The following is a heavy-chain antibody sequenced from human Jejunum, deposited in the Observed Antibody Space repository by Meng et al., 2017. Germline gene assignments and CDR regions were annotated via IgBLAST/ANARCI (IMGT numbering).Heavy chain of an antibody. Sequence: QVHLRQWGAGLLKPSETLSLTFGVYGGSFNSYFWNWFRQPPGKGLEWIGEINQNGRTNYNPSLESRVTISMDKSKKEFSLRLASVTAADTALYYCVRGRDPMVVGELDPWGQGTLVTVSS. D-gene: IGHD2-15*01. J-gene: IGHJ5*02. CDR1: GGSFNSYF. V-gene: IGHV4-34*01. CDR2: INQNGRT. CDR3: VRGRDPMVVGELDP.